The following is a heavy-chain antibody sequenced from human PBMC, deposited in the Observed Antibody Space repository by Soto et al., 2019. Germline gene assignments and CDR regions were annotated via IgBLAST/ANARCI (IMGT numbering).Heavy chain of an antibody. Sequence: QVQVVQSGAEVKKPGASVKISCKASGYTFTHYYIHWVRQAPGQGLEWMGRINPNSGSTTKAQKFQGRITMTGDTSTSTAYMEVSSLRPEDTAVYYCTRGRQYYQYAMDVWGQGTTVTVSS. CDR2: INPNSGST. CDR1: GYTFTHYY. CDR3: TRGRQYYQYAMDV. V-gene: IGHV1-46*03. J-gene: IGHJ6*02.